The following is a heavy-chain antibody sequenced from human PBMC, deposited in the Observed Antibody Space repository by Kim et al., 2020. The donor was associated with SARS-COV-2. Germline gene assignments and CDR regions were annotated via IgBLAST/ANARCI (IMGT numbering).Heavy chain of an antibody. CDR1: GFTFSNYW. D-gene: IGHD2-21*02. CDR3: GVVRTVIFMGGRDV. Sequence: GGSLRLSCAASGFTFSNYWMHWVRQAPGKGLEWVSRIYNDGTRTTYADSVKGRFAISRDNAKNTLFLQMNSLRAEDTAVYYCGVVRTVIFMGGRDVGG. V-gene: IGHV3-74*01. CDR2: IYNDGTRT. J-gene: IGHJ6*02.